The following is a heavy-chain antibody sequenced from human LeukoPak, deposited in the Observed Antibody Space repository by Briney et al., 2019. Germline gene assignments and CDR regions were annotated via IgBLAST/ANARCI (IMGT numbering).Heavy chain of an antibody. D-gene: IGHD6-13*01. CDR2: ISSSSSTI. V-gene: IGHV3-48*02. CDR1: GFTFSSYS. Sequence: GGSLRLSCAASGFTFSSYSMNWVRQAPGKGLEWVSYISSSSSTIYYADSVKGRFTISRDNAKNSLYLQMNSLRDEDTAVYYYARDQDSIAAAGHQFDPWGQGTLVTVSS. J-gene: IGHJ5*02. CDR3: ARDQDSIAAAGHQFDP.